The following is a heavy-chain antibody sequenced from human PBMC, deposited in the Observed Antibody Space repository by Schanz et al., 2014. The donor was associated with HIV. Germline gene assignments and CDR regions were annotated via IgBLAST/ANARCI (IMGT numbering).Heavy chain of an antibody. V-gene: IGHV1-46*01. CDR3: ARAPYRSGWYGVDY. D-gene: IGHD6-19*01. CDR1: GFTLTSYY. Sequence: QVQLVQSGAEVKKPGASVRVSCKASGFTLTSYYIHWVRQAPGQGLEWMAIINPLQDKTAHAQKVQGRLTMTRDTSTGTVYMQLNNLRSEDTAVYYCARAPYRSGWYGVDYWGQGTPVTVSS. CDR2: INPLQDKT. J-gene: IGHJ4*02.